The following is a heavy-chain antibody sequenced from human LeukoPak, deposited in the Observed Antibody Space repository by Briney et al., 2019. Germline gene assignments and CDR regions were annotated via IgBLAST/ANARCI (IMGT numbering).Heavy chain of an antibody. CDR3: ARDSSSWRQDFDY. D-gene: IGHD6-13*01. CDR2: IYSGGST. CDR1: GFTVSSNY. V-gene: IGHV3-66*02. Sequence: PGGSLRLSCAASGFTVSSNYMSWVRQAPGKGLEWVSVIYSGGSTYYADSVKGRFTISRDNSKNTLYLQMNSLRAEDTAVYYCARDSSSWRQDFDYCGQGTLVTVSS. J-gene: IGHJ4*02.